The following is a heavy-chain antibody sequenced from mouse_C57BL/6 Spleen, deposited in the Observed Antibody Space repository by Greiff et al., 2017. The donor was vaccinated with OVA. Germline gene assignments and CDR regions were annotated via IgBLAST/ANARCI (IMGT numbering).Heavy chain of an antibody. CDR1: GYTFTRYW. CDR2: IYPGSGST. Sequence: VQLQQPGAELVKPGASVKMSCKASGYTFTRYWITWVKQRPGQGLEWIGDIYPGSGSTNYNEKFKSKATLTVDTSSSTAYMQLSSLTSEDSAVYYCAREYYYGSSRYSFDVWGTGTTVTVSS. V-gene: IGHV1-55*01. J-gene: IGHJ1*03. D-gene: IGHD1-1*01. CDR3: AREYYYGSSRYSFDV.